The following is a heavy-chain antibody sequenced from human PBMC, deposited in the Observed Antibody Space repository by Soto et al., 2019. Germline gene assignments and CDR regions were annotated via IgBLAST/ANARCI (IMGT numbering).Heavy chain of an antibody. V-gene: IGHV1-69*13. Sequence: ASVKVSCKASGGTFSSYAISWVRQAPGQGLEWMGGIIPIFGTANYAQKFQGRVTITADESTSTAYMELSSLRSEDTAVYYCARAGVSDFWSGYFDYYYYGMDVWGQGTTVTVSS. J-gene: IGHJ6*02. CDR3: ARAGVSDFWSGYFDYYYYGMDV. D-gene: IGHD3-3*01. CDR2: IIPIFGTA. CDR1: GGTFSSYA.